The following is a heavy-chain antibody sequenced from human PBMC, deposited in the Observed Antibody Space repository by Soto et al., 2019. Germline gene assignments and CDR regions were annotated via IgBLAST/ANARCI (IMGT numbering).Heavy chain of an antibody. J-gene: IGHJ4*02. CDR1: GFTFSSYS. CDR2: ISSSSSYI. Sequence: EVQLVESGGGLVKPGGSLRLSCAASGFTFSSYSMNWVRQAPGKGLEWVSSISSSSSYIYYADSVKGRFTISRDNAKNSLFLQMNSLRAEDTAVYYCARDSWSAFPHYSYENYWGQGTLVTVAS. V-gene: IGHV3-21*01. CDR3: ARDSWSAFPHYSYENY. D-gene: IGHD5-18*01.